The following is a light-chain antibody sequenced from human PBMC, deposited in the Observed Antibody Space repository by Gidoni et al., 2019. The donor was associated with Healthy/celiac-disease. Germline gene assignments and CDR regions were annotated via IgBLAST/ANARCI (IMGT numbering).Light chain of an antibody. V-gene: IGKV3-20*01. CDR2: GAS. CDR3: QQYGSSSST. Sequence: EIVLTQSPCTLSLSPGERATLSFRASQSVSSSYLAWYQQKPGQAPRLLIYGASSRATGIPDRFSGSGSGTDFTLTISRLEPEDFAVYYCQQYGSSSSTFXXXTKLEIK. J-gene: IGKJ2*01. CDR1: QSVSSSY.